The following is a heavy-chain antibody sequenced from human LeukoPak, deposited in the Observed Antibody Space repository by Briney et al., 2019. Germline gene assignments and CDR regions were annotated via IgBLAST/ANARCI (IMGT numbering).Heavy chain of an antibody. CDR2: IYYSGST. Sequence: SETLSLTCTVSGGSISSYYWSWIRQPPGKGLEWIGYIYYSGSTNYNPSLKSRVTISVDTSKNQFSLKLSSLTAADTAVSYCARGTYGSSWQLEHFDYWGQGTLVTVSS. D-gene: IGHD6-13*01. J-gene: IGHJ4*02. V-gene: IGHV4-59*01. CDR1: GGSISSYY. CDR3: ARGTYGSSWQLEHFDY.